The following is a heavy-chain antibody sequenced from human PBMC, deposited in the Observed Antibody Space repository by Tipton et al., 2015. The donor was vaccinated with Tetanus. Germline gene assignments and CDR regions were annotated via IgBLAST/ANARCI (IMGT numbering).Heavy chain of an antibody. J-gene: IGHJ6*02. Sequence: SLRLSCAASGFTFSSYAMHWVRQAPGKGLEWVAVISYDGSNKYYADSVKGRFTISRDNSKNTLYLQMNSLRAEDTAVYYCAKGGAATVTSPYYYYGMDVWGQGTTVTVSS. CDR2: ISYDGSNK. CDR3: AKGGAATVTSPYYYYGMDV. D-gene: IGHD4-17*01. CDR1: GFTFSSYA. V-gene: IGHV3-30-3*01.